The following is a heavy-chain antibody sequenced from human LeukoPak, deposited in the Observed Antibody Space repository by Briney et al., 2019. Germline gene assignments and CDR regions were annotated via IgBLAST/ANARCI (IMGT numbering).Heavy chain of an antibody. J-gene: IGHJ4*02. V-gene: IGHV3-23*01. CDR2: ISGSGGST. D-gene: IGHD1-26*01. Sequence: PGGSLRLSCAASGFTSSSFAMSWVRQAPGKGPEWVSAISGSGGSTYYADSVRGRFTISRDNSKNTLYLQMNSLRAEDTAVYYCAKDGIDSGSYVNGIHFDCWGQGTLVTVSS. CDR3: AKDGIDSGSYVNGIHFDC. CDR1: GFTSSSFA.